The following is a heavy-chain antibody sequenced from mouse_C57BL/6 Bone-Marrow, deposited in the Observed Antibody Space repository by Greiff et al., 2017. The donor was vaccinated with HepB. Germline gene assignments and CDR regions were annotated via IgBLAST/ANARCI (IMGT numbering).Heavy chain of an antibody. CDR3: ARAWFAY. CDR2: ISSGGSYT. V-gene: IGHV5-6*01. Sequence: EVHLVESGGDLVKPGGSLKLSCAASGFTFSSYGMSWVRQTPDKRLEWVATISSGGSYTYYPDSVKGRFTISRDNAKNTLYLQMSSLKSEDTAMYYCARAWFAYWGQGTLVTASA. CDR1: GFTFSSYG. J-gene: IGHJ3*01.